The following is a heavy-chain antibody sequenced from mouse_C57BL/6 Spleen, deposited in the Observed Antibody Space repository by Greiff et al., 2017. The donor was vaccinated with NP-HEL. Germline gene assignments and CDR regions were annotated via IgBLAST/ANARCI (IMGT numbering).Heavy chain of an antibody. Sequence: QVQLQQSGPGLVQPSQSLSITCTVSGFSLTSYGVHWVRQSPGKGLEWLGVIWSGGSTDYNAAFISRLSISKDNSKSQVFFKMNSLQADDTAIYYCARNGKKAWFAYWGQGTLVTVSA. CDR3: ARNGKKAWFAY. V-gene: IGHV2-2*01. CDR2: IWSGGST. CDR1: GFSLTSYG. D-gene: IGHD4-1*01. J-gene: IGHJ3*01.